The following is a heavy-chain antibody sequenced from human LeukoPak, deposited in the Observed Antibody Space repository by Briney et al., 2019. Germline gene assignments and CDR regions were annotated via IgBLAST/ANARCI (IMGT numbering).Heavy chain of an antibody. CDR3: ARFGYYDSSGPAQHNWFDP. J-gene: IGHJ5*02. CDR1: GGSISSSSYY. D-gene: IGHD3-22*01. Sequence: SETLSLTCTVSGGSISSSSYYWGWIRQPPGKGPEWIGSIYYSGSTYYNPSLKSRVTISVDTSKNQFSLKLSSVTAADTAVYYCARFGYYDSSGPAQHNWFDPWGEGTLVTVSS. V-gene: IGHV4-39*01. CDR2: IYYSGST.